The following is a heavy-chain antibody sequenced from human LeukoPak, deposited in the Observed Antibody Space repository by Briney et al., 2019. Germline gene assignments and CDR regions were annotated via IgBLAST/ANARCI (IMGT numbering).Heavy chain of an antibody. D-gene: IGHD4-17*01. V-gene: IGHV4-61*02. CDR3: ARDRGNGDYGDYFDS. Sequence: PSQTLSLTCSVSGGSVTSGPNYWNWIRRPAGKGLEWIGRIQTSGRVNYNPSLKSRVTVYLDTPKNLVSLQLTSVTAADTAVYHCARDRGNGDYGDYFDSWGQGTQVTVSS. CDR1: GGSVTSGPNY. CDR2: IQTSGRV. J-gene: IGHJ4*02.